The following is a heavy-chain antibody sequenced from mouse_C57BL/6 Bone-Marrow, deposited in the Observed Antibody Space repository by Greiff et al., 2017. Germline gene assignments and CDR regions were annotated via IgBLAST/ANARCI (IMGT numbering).Heavy chain of an antibody. CDR1: GFTFSRYA. CDR2: ISDGGSYT. D-gene: IGHD2-4*01. J-gene: IGHJ1*03. CDR3: ARGVYYDYDGYFDV. V-gene: IGHV5-4*01. Sequence: EVPLVESGGGLVKPGGSLKLSCAASGFTFSRYAMSWVRPTPEKRLEWVATISDGGSYTDYTDTVKGRFTISRDNAKNNLYLQMSHLKSEDTAMYYCARGVYYDYDGYFDVWGTGTTVTVSS.